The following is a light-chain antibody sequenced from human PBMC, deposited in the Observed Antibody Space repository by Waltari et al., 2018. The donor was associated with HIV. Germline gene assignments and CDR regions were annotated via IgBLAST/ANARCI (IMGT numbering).Light chain of an antibody. J-gene: IGLJ3*02. CDR1: DSDFGLSNF. CDR3: ASFTGDNTVM. Sequence: AVTQPASVSGLPGQSTTISCTGGDSDFGLSNFFSWYHQHSGKPPKLILYDVDSRASGVSDRFSGSMSGNTASLTISGLRAEDEAHYYCASFTGDNTVMFGGGTEVTVL. V-gene: IGLV2-14*03. CDR2: DVD.